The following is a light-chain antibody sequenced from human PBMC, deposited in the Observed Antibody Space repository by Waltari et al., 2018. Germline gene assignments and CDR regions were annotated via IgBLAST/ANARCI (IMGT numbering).Light chain of an antibody. CDR3: QHYLRLPVT. J-gene: IGKJ1*01. Sequence: EIVLTQSPGTLSLSLGERATVSCRASQSVSRALAWYQQKPGQAPRLLIYGASTRATGVPAMFSGSGSGTDFSLTISRLEPDDFAVYYCQHYLRLPVTFGQGTTVEI. V-gene: IGKV3-20*01. CDR1: QSVSRA. CDR2: GAS.